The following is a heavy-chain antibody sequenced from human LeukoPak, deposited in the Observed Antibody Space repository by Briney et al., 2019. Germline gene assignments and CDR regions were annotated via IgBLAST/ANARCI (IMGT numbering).Heavy chain of an antibody. J-gene: IGHJ6*03. CDR2: IYSGGSI. Sequence: GGSLRLSCAASGFSVSINFMSWVRQAPGKGLEWVSVIYSGGSIYYADSVKGRFTISRDNPKNTVYLQMLNLRAEDTAVYYCARVGYSGYDYYYYNYMDVWGKGTTVTVSS. D-gene: IGHD5-12*01. V-gene: IGHV3-53*01. CDR1: GFSVSINF. CDR3: ARVGYSGYDYYYYNYMDV.